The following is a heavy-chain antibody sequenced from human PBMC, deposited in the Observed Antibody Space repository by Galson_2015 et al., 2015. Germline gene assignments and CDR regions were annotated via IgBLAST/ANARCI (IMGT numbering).Heavy chain of an antibody. V-gene: IGHV3-30-3*01. D-gene: IGHD4-17*01. CDR1: GFTFSSYA. J-gene: IGHJ4*02. CDR3: ARGHDDYGDSFVS. CDR2: ISYDGSNK. Sequence: SLRLSCAASGFTFSSYAMHWVRQAPGKGLEWVAVISYDGSNKYYADSVKGRFTISRDNSKNTLYLQMNSLRAEDTAVYYCARGHDDYGDSFVSWGQGTLVTVSS.